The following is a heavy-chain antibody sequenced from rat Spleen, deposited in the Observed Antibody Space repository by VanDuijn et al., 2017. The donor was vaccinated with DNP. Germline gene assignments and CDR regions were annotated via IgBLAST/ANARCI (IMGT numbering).Heavy chain of an antibody. D-gene: IGHD1-11*01. CDR1: GFSLTSYN. J-gene: IGHJ3*01. V-gene: IGHV2-41*01. Sequence: QVQLKESGPGLVQPSQTLSLTCTVAGFSLTSYNVHWVRQPPGKGLEWMGVIWNTGGTRYNSALKSRLSISKDTSKSQVFLKMNSLQTEDTATYYCARDCEGNLFAYWGQGTLVTVSS. CDR2: IWNTGGT. CDR3: ARDCEGNLFAY.